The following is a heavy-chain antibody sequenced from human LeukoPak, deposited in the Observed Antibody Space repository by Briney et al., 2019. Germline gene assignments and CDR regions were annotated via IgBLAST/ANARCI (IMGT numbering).Heavy chain of an antibody. Sequence: ASVKVSCKASGYTFTSYAMNWGRQAPGQGLEWVGWINTNTGNPTYAQGFTGRFVFSLDTSVSTAYLQISSLRADDIAIYYCARDLALDFYDNRGYLDYWGQGTLVTVSS. CDR3: ARDLALDFYDNRGYLDY. J-gene: IGHJ4*02. CDR2: INTNTGNP. CDR1: GYTFTSYA. D-gene: IGHD3-22*01. V-gene: IGHV7-4-1*02.